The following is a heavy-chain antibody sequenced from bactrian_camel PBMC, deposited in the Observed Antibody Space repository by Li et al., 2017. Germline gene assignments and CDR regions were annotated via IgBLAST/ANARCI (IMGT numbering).Heavy chain of an antibody. CDR3: AADPSRELWVGYPPYKY. D-gene: IGHD5*01. V-gene: IGHV3S53*01. CDR1: GNTGRYNS. CDR2: IYADDIA. Sequence: HVQLVESGGGSVQAGGSVRLSCTASGNTGRYNSMAWFRQAVGKEREIVAAIYADDIAYYHDSVKGPFTISKDNAKNTLYLQMNSLKPEDTAVYYCAADPSRELWVGYPPYKYWGQGTQVTVS. J-gene: IGHJ4*01.